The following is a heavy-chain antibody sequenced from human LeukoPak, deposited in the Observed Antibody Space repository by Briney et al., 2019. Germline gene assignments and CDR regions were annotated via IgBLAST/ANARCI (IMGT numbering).Heavy chain of an antibody. CDR1: GFTFSTSA. Sequence: SVKVACKASGFTFSTSAVQWVRQARGQRLEWIGWIVVGSGNTHYALKFQERVTITRDVSTNTAYMELSSLRSEDTAVYYCAAEGPHDFFDYWGQGTLVTVSS. CDR2: IVVGSGNT. V-gene: IGHV1-58*01. D-gene: IGHD3-3*01. CDR3: AAEGPHDFFDY. J-gene: IGHJ4*02.